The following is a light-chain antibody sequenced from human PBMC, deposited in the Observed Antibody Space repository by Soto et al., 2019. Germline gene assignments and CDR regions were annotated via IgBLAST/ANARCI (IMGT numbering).Light chain of an antibody. CDR1: QSVLYSSDNKNY. CDR3: QQYYSSPWT. Sequence: DIVITQSPDSLAVSLGERATINCKSSQSVLYSSDNKNYLAWYQQKPGQPPKLLIYWASTRESGVPERFSGSASGTDFTLSISSLQAEDVAIYFCQQYYSSPWTFGQGTKVEIK. CDR2: WAS. J-gene: IGKJ1*01. V-gene: IGKV4-1*01.